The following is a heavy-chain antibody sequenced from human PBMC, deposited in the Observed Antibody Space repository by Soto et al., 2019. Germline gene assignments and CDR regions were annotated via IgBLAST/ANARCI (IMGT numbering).Heavy chain of an antibody. J-gene: IGHJ4*02. V-gene: IGHV4-31*11. D-gene: IGHD3-16*02. CDR2: VSHRGNT. CDR1: GVFIASDAYY. CDR3: ARYRFTATWSKFDY. Sequence: SSEPLSLPCGVPGVFIASDAYYWGWIRHHPGKGLEWIGYVSHRGNTYYNPSLKSRLTISLDTSKNQFYLHLTSVTAADTAVYYCARYRFTATWSKFDYWGQGTQVTVAS.